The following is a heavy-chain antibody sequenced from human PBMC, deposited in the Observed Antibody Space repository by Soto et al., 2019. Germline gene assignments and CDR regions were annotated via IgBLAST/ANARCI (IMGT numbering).Heavy chain of an antibody. D-gene: IGHD3-3*01. CDR3: RGGGGGNGYYRAYCMDV. V-gene: IGHV3-30-3*01. CDR1: GFSFSSYP. CDR2: ISYDGSDK. J-gene: IGHJ6*03. Sequence: QVQLVESGGGVVQPGTSLRLSCAPSGFSFSSYPMHWVRQAPGKGLEWVAFISYDGSDKHYADSVKGRFSISRDNSKNTLYLQMKSLRGEDTAVYYCRGGGGGNGYYRAYCMDVWGQGTTVTVSS.